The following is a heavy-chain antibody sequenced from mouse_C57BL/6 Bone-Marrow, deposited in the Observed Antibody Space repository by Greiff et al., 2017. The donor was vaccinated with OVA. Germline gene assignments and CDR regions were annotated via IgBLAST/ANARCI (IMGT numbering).Heavy chain of an antibody. V-gene: IGHV1-18*01. J-gene: IGHJ4*01. CDR1: GYTFTDYN. CDR2: INPNNGGT. Sequence: SGPELVKPGASVKISCKASGYTFTDYNMDWVKQSPGQSLEWIGDINPNNGGTIYNQKFKGKATLTVDKSSSTAYMELRSLTSEDTAVYYGARFYLVDYGGQGTAVTVTA. CDR3: ARFYLVDY. D-gene: IGHD2-1*01.